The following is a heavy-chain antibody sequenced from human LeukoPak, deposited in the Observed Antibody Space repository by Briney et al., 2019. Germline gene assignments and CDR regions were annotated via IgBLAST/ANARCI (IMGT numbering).Heavy chain of an antibody. V-gene: IGHV1-2*06. CDR2: INPNSGGT. D-gene: IGHD6-19*01. Sequence: ASEKVSCKASGYTFTGYYMHWVRQAPGQGLEWMGRINPNSGGTNYAQKFQGRVTMTRDTSISTAYMELSRLRSDDTAVYYCARGAVAGTTGFDYWGQGTLVTVSS. CDR3: ARGAVAGTTGFDY. J-gene: IGHJ4*02. CDR1: GYTFTGYY.